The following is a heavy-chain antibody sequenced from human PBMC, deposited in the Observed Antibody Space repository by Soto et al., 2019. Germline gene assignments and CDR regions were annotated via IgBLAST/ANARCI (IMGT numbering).Heavy chain of an antibody. J-gene: IGHJ4*02. CDR1: GFTFNNYA. Sequence: EVQLLESGGGLVQPAGSLRLSCAASGFTFNNYAMTWVRQAPGKGLEWVSAISGGGATTSYADSVKARFTVSRDGSKNTLYLQMSSLRAEDTALYYCAKGRGGSGSLTPRVDFWGQGTLVTVSS. CDR3: AKGRGGSGSLTPRVDF. D-gene: IGHD3-10*01. V-gene: IGHV3-23*01. CDR2: ISGGGATT.